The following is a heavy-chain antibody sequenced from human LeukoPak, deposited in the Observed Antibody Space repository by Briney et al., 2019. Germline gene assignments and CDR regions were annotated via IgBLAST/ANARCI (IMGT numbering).Heavy chain of an antibody. J-gene: IGHJ3*02. CDR1: GGSFSGNY. CDR3: ARVGNYGARDIVVVVAATPLRHDAFDI. D-gene: IGHD2-15*01. CDR2: INHSGST. Sequence: SETLSLTCAVYGGSFSGNYWSWIRQPPGKGLEWIGDINHSGSTNYNPSLKSRVTISVDTSKNQFSLKLSSVTAADTAVYYCARVGNYGARDIVVVVAATPLRHDAFDIWGQGTMVTVSS. V-gene: IGHV4-34*01.